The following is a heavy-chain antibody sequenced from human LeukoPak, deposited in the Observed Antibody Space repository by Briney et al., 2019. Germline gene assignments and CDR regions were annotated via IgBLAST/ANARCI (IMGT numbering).Heavy chain of an antibody. CDR2: ISGSGGST. V-gene: IGHV3-23*01. CDR3: AKDLGYEYYFDY. CDR1: GFTFSSYA. Sequence: GGSLRLSCAASGFTFSSYAMSWVRQAPGKGLEWVSAISGSGGSTYYADSVKGRFAISRDNSKNTLYLQMNSLRAEDTAVYYCAKDLGYEYYFDYWGQGTLVTVSS. D-gene: IGHD5-12*01. J-gene: IGHJ4*02.